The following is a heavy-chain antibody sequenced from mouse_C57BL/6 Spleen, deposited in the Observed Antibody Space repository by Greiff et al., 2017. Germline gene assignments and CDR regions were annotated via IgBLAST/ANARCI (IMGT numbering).Heavy chain of an antibody. V-gene: IGHV1-53*01. D-gene: IGHD2-1*01. CDR3: AGGNFPWFAY. J-gene: IGHJ3*01. Sequence: QVQLQQPGTELVKPGASVKLSCKASGYTFTSYCMHWVKQRPGQGLEWIGNIYPGNGGTNYNEKFKGKATLTVDKSSSPAYMQLSSLTSEDSAVYECAGGNFPWFAYWGQGTLVTVSA. CDR1: GYTFTSYC. CDR2: IYPGNGGT.